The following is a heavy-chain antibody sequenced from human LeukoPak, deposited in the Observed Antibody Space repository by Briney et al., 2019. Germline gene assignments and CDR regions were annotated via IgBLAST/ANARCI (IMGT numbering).Heavy chain of an antibody. V-gene: IGHV3-7*03. D-gene: IGHD2-15*01. CDR2: IKQDGSEK. CDR1: GFTFSSYW. Sequence: GGSLRLSCAASGFTFSSYWMSWVRQAPGKGLEWVANIKQDGSEKYYVDSVKGRFTISRDNAKNSLYLQMNSLRAEDTAVYYCAKDGRSSTPGYWGQGTLVTVSS. CDR3: AKDGRSSTPGY. J-gene: IGHJ4*02.